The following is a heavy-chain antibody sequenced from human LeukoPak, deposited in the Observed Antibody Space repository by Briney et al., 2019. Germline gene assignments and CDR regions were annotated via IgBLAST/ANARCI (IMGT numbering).Heavy chain of an antibody. J-gene: IGHJ4*02. D-gene: IGHD2-2*01. Sequence: ASVKVSCKVSGYTLTELSMHWVRQAPGKGLEWMGGFDPEDGETIYAQKFQGRVTITEDTSTDTAYMELSSLRSEDTAVYYCALVVPAAIDGYWGQGTLVTVSS. CDR1: GYTLTELS. CDR2: FDPEDGET. V-gene: IGHV1-24*01. CDR3: ALVVPAAIDGY.